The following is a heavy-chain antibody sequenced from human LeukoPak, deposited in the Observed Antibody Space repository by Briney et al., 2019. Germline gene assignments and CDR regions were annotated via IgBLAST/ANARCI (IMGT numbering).Heavy chain of an antibody. CDR3: ARHRFSRSGPSLPYFDY. CDR1: GGTFSSYA. J-gene: IGHJ4*02. CDR2: IIPIFGTA. V-gene: IGHV1-69*13. Sequence: ASVKVSCKASGGTFSSYAISWVRQAPGQGLEWMGGIIPIFGTANYAQKFQGRVTITADESTSTAYMELSSLRSEDTAVYYCARHRFSRSGPSLPYFDYWGQGTLVTVSS. D-gene: IGHD3-3*01.